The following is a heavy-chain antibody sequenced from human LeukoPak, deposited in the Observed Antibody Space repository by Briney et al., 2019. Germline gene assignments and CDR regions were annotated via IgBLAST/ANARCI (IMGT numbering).Heavy chain of an antibody. J-gene: IGHJ4*02. CDR1: GESLNANY. Sequence: SETLSLTCAVYGESLNANYWSRIRQPPGKGLEWIGEINHRGSINYNPSLKSRITMSVDTSKNQFSLKLTSVTAADTAVYYCARKSGYARDYWGQGNLVIVSS. V-gene: IGHV4-34*01. CDR3: ARKSGYARDY. CDR2: INHRGSI. D-gene: IGHD5-12*01.